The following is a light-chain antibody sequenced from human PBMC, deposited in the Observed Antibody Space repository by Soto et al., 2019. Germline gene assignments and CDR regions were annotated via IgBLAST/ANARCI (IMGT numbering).Light chain of an antibody. J-gene: IGKJ1*01. CDR1: QSINKW. V-gene: IGKV1-5*03. CDR3: QHYSGDRAT. CDR2: EVS. Sequence: DILLTQSPSTLSASVGDIVTISCRASQSINKWLAWYQHKPGKAPNLLIYEVSTLHSGVPSRFSGSGSGTEFTLTISSLRPDEFATYYCQHYSGDRATFGQGTKVEI.